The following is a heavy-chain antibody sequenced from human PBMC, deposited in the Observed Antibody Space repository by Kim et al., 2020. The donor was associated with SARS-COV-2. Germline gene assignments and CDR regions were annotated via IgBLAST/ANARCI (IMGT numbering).Heavy chain of an antibody. Sequence: ASVKVSCKASGYTFTSYDINWVRQATGQGLEWMGWMNPNSGNTGYAQKFQGRVTMTRNTSISTAYMELSSLRSENTAVYYCARLRSSSGWFLTTYHDDAFDIWGQGAMVTVSS. CDR2: MNPNSGNT. CDR3: ARLRSSSGWFLTTYHDDAFDI. V-gene: IGHV1-8*01. D-gene: IGHD6-19*01. CDR1: GYTFTSYD. J-gene: IGHJ3*02.